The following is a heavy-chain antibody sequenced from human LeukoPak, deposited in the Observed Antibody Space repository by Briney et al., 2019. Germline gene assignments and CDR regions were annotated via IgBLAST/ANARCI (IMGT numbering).Heavy chain of an antibody. CDR2: ISTSSSYI. CDR1: GFSFGSYS. Sequence: GGSLRLSCAASGFSFGSYSMNWVRQAPGKWLECVSSISTSSSYIYYADSVKGRFTISRDNAKKSLYLQMNSLRADDTAVYYCARGASVVAGNDNAFDIWGQGTMVTVSS. CDR3: ARGASVVAGNDNAFDI. J-gene: IGHJ3*02. D-gene: IGHD6-19*01. V-gene: IGHV3-21*01.